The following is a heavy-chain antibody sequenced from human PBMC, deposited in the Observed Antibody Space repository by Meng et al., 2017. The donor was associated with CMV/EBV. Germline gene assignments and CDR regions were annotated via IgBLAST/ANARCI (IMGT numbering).Heavy chain of an antibody. D-gene: IGHD6-19*01. Sequence: VQLVYSGAEGKEPEASGKVSCKASGYTFTGYYMHWVRQAPGQGLEWMGWINPNSGGTNYAQKFQGRVTMTRDTSISTAYMELSRLRSDDTAVYYCARDRVAVAGNHWFDPWGQGTLVTVSS. V-gene: IGHV1-2*02. CDR2: INPNSGGT. CDR3: ARDRVAVAGNHWFDP. J-gene: IGHJ5*02. CDR1: GYTFTGYY.